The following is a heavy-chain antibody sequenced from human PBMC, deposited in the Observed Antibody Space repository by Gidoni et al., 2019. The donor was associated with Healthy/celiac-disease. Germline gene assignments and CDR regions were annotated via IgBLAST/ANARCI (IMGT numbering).Heavy chain of an antibody. J-gene: IGHJ5*02. Sequence: QVQLAVAGGGLVKPGGSLRLSCAASGFTFSDSYMSWIRQAPGQGLGWVSYISSSSSYTNYADSVKGRFTISRANAKNSLYLQMNSLGAEDTAVYYCARADSSPEAYCLDPWGQGTLVTVSS. CDR3: ARADSSPEAYCLDP. V-gene: IGHV3-11*05. D-gene: IGHD6-13*01. CDR2: ISSSSSYT. CDR1: GFTFSDSY.